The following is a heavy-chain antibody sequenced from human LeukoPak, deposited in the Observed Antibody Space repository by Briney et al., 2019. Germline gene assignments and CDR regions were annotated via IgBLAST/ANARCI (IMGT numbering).Heavy chain of an antibody. CDR2: ISSSGSTI. J-gene: IGHJ4*02. CDR3: ARGLNYYDSSGAYDY. V-gene: IGHV3-48*03. D-gene: IGHD3-22*01. Sequence: GGSLRLSCAASGFTLSSYEMNWVRQAPGKGLEWVSYISSSGSTIYYADSVKGRFTISRDNAKNSLYLQMNSLRAEDTAVYYCARGLNYYDSSGAYDYWGQGTLVTVSS. CDR1: GFTLSSYE.